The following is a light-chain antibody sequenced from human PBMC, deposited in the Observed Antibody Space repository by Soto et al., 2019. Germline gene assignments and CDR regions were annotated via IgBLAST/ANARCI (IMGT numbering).Light chain of an antibody. CDR1: QTISSW. J-gene: IGKJ1*01. CDR3: QHYNSYSEA. Sequence: DIQLTQSPSFLSASVGDRVTLTCRASQTISSWLAWYQQKPGKAPKLLIYKASTLKSGVPSRFSGSGSGTEFNLTISSLQPDDFATYYCQHYNSYSEAFGQGTKVDIK. V-gene: IGKV1-5*03. CDR2: KAS.